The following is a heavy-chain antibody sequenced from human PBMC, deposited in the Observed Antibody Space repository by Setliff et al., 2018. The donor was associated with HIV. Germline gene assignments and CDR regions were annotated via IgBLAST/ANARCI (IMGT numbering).Heavy chain of an antibody. CDR1: GFIFWTND. D-gene: IGHD3-22*01. CDR2: ISGSGGST. J-gene: IGHJ4*02. V-gene: IGHV3-NL1*01. Sequence: GGSLRLSCVASGFIFWTNDMHWVRQAPGKGLEWVSAISGSGGSTYYADSVKGRFTISRDKSKNTLYLEMNSLSAEDTAVYYCARGMLVVVISTPDYWGQGTLVTVSS. CDR3: ARGMLVVVISTPDY.